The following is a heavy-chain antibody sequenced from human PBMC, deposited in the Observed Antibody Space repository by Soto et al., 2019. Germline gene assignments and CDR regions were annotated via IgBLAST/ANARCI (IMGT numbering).Heavy chain of an antibody. CDR3: ARVRFGEWGYAMDV. D-gene: IGHD3-10*01. J-gene: IGHJ6*02. CDR2: ISSSGTSI. V-gene: IGHV3-11*01. CDR1: GVTFSDCY. Sequence: QVQLVESGGGLVKPGGSLRLSCAVYGVTFSDCYMNWIRQAPGKGLEWVSYISSSGTSINYAGSVKGRFTISRDNAKNSLYLQMNSLRAEDTAMYYCARVRFGEWGYAMDVWGQGTTVTVS.